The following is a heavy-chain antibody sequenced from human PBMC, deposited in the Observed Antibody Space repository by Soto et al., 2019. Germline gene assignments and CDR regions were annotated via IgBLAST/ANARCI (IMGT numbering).Heavy chain of an antibody. CDR1: GFTFSSYG. CDR2: IWYDGSNK. V-gene: IGHV3-33*01. Sequence: QVQLVESGGGVVQPGRSLRLSCAASGFTFSSYGMHWVRQAPGKGLEWVAVIWYDGSNKYYADSVKGRFTISRDNSKNTLYLQMNSLRAEDTAVYYCARVERFLEWSDDYWGQGTLVTVSS. CDR3: ARVERFLEWSDDY. J-gene: IGHJ4*02. D-gene: IGHD3-3*01.